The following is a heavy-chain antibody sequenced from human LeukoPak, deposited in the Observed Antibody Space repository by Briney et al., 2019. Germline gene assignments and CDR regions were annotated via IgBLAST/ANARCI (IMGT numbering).Heavy chain of an antibody. CDR1: GFPFTNAW. J-gene: IGHJ4*02. CDR3: ARDPEQRLVRPLYFDY. V-gene: IGHV3-33*08. CDR2: IWYDGNNK. D-gene: IGHD6-13*01. Sequence: GGSLRLSCAVSGFPFTNAWMHWVRQAPGKGLEWVAVIWYDGNNKYYADSVRGRFTISRDNSKNTLYLQMNSLRAEDASVYYCARDPEQRLVRPLYFDYWGQGTLVTVSS.